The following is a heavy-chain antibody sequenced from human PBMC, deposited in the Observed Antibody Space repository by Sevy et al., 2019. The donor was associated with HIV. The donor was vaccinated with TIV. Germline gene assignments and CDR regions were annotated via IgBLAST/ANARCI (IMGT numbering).Heavy chain of an antibody. CDR2: ISYDGSNK. Sequence: GSLRLSCAASGFTFSSCAMHWVRQAPGKGLEWVAVISYDGSNKYYAVSVKGRFTISRDNSKNTLYLQMNSRRAEDTAVYYCAREGQAAGTRHFDYWGQGTLVTVSS. D-gene: IGHD6-19*01. CDR1: GFTFSSCA. V-gene: IGHV3-30-3*01. J-gene: IGHJ4*02. CDR3: AREGQAAGTRHFDY.